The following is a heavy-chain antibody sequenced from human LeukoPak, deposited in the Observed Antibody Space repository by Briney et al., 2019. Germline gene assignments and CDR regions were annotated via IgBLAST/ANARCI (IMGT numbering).Heavy chain of an antibody. CDR3: ARAIAAHDYYCMDV. V-gene: IGHV4-59*08. J-gene: IGHJ6*03. CDR2: IYYSGST. D-gene: IGHD6-6*01. Sequence: SETLSLTCTVSGGSISSYYWSWIRQPPGKGLEWIGYIYYSGSTNYNPSLKSRVIISVDTSKNQFSLKLSSVTAADTAVYYCARAIAAHDYYCMDVWGKGTTVTVSS. CDR1: GGSISSYY.